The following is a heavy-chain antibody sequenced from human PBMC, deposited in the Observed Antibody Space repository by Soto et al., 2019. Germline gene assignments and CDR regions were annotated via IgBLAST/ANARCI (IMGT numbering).Heavy chain of an antibody. J-gene: IGHJ4*02. D-gene: IGHD2-15*01. CDR2: IYPGDSDT. Sequence: GESLKISCKGSGYSFGSYWLGWVRQMPGKGLELMGIIYPGDSDTKYSPSFQGQVTISADKSISTAYLQWASLKASDTAVYYCARYWSGGGCYRPSYKFGYWGQGTVVIVSS. CDR1: GYSFGSYW. V-gene: IGHV5-51*01. CDR3: ARYWSGGGCYRPSYKFGY.